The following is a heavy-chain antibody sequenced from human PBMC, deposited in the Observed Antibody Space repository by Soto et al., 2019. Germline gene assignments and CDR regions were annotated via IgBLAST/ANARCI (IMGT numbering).Heavy chain of an antibody. Sequence: ASVKVSCKASGYTFTSYYRHWVRQAPGQGLEWMGIINPSGGSTSYAQKFQGRVTMTRDTSTSTVYMELSSLRSEDTAVYYCARGSRATKNRGRQLDPHYWGQGTLVTVSS. CDR2: INPSGGST. CDR1: GYTFTSYY. J-gene: IGHJ4*02. D-gene: IGHD6-13*01. V-gene: IGHV1-46*01. CDR3: ARGSRATKNRGRQLDPHY.